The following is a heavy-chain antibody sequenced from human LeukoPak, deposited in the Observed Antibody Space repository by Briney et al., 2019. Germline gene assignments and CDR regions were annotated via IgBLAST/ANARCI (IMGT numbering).Heavy chain of an antibody. D-gene: IGHD5-18*01. CDR3: ARKDTAMGLNFDY. J-gene: IGHJ4*02. CDR2: IHHSGST. V-gene: IGHV4-38-2*02. CDR1: GYSISSGYY. Sequence: PSETLSLTCTVSGYSISSGYYWGWIRQPPGKGLEWIGSIHHSGSTYYNPSLKSRVTISVDTSKNQFSLKLSSVTAADTAVYYCARKDTAMGLNFDYWGQGTLVTVSS.